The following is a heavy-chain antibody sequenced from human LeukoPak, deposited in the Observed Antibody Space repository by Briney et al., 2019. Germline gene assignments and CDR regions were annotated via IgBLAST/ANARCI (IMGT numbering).Heavy chain of an antibody. J-gene: IGHJ4*02. CDR2: IWYDGSSK. V-gene: IGHV3-30*02. CDR3: AKRRDVAAGGSGAFDY. Sequence: GGSLRLSCAASGFTFSSYGMHWVRQAPGKGLEWVAVIWYDGSSKYYADSVKGRFTISRDNSKNTVYLQMNSLRAEDTAVYYCAKRRDVAAGGSGAFDYWGQGSLVTVSS. CDR1: GFTFSSYG. D-gene: IGHD6-13*01.